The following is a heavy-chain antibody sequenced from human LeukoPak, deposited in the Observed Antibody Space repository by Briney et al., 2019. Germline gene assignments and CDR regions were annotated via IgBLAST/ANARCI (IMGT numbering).Heavy chain of an antibody. J-gene: IGHJ4*02. CDR2: INHSGST. D-gene: IGHD3-3*01. V-gene: IGHV4-34*01. CDR3: ARGRSYFWSGYSSYFDY. Sequence: SETLSLTCAVYGGSFSGYYWSWIRQPPGKGLEWIGEINHSGSTSYNPSLKSRVTISVDTSKNQFSLKLSSATAADTAVYYCARGRSYFWSGYSSYFDYWGQGTLVTVSS. CDR1: GGSFSGYY.